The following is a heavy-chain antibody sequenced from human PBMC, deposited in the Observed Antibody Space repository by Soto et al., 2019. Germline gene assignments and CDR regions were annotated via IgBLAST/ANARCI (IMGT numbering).Heavy chain of an antibody. CDR2: ISHDGGIK. V-gene: IGHV3-30-3*01. CDR3: AREHDAFDV. J-gene: IGHJ6*01. Sequence: QVQLVESGGGVVQPGRSLTLSCAASGFPFTSYAIHWVRQAPGKGLEWVAVISHDGGIKHYADSVKGRFTISRDNSKNTLYLQLNSLRDADTAVYHCAREHDAFDVWGQGNTVTVAS. CDR1: GFPFTSYA. D-gene: IGHD1-1*01.